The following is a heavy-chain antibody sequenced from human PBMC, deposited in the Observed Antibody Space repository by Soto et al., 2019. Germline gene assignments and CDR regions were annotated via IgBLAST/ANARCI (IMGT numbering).Heavy chain of an antibody. CDR3: ARGGHVVVVTAALDY. J-gene: IGHJ4*02. Sequence: ASVKVSCKASGYIFSSYGISWVRQAPGQGLEWMGWVSAYNGNTNYPQKLQGRVTMTTDTSTSTAYMELRSLRSDDTAMYYCARGGHVVVVTAALDYWGQGTLVTVPQ. CDR1: GYIFSSYG. D-gene: IGHD2-21*02. V-gene: IGHV1-18*01. CDR2: VSAYNGNT.